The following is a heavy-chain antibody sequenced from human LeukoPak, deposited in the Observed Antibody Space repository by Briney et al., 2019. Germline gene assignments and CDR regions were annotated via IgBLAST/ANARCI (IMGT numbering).Heavy chain of an antibody. J-gene: IGHJ4*02. CDR1: GFTFSSYS. CDR2: ISSSSSYI. Sequence: GGSLRLSCAASGFTFSSYSMNWVRQAPGKGLEWVTSISSSSSYIYYADSVKGRFTISRDNAKNSLYLQMNSLRAEDTAVYYCATLKCSDGSCYFDYWGQGTLVTVSS. CDR3: ATLKCSDGSCYFDY. D-gene: IGHD2-15*01. V-gene: IGHV3-21*01.